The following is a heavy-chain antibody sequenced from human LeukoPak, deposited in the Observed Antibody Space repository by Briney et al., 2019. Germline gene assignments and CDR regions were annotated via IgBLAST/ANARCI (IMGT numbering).Heavy chain of an antibody. Sequence: PGGSLRLSCAASGFTFSSYSMNWVRQAPGKGLEWVSYISSSSSTIYYADSVKGRFTISRDNSKNTLYLQMSSLRTEDTAVYWCVKSAINYGANWFDPWGQGTLVTVSS. CDR1: GFTFSSYS. V-gene: IGHV3-48*01. J-gene: IGHJ5*02. CDR2: ISSSSSTI. CDR3: VKSAINYGANWFDP. D-gene: IGHD4/OR15-4a*01.